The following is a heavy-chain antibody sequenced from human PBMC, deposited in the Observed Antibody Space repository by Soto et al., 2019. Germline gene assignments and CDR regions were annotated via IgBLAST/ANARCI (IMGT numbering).Heavy chain of an antibody. Sequence: GGSLRLSCAASGFTFSNAWMNWVRQAPGKGLEWVGRIKSKTDGGTTDYAAPVKGRFTISRDDSKNTLYLQMNSLKTEDTAVYYCTVWASNYYDSKSAFDIWGQGTMVTVSS. D-gene: IGHD3-22*01. J-gene: IGHJ3*02. V-gene: IGHV3-15*07. CDR1: GFTFSNAW. CDR2: IKSKTDGGTT. CDR3: TVWASNYYDSKSAFDI.